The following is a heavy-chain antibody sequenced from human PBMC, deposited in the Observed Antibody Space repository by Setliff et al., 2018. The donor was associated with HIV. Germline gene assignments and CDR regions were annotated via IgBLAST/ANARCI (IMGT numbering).Heavy chain of an antibody. CDR1: GFTFSSYS. CDR2: ISPNSEEI. CDR3: VRDYKWVNWYFDL. Sequence: GGSLRLSCGASGFTFSSYSMNWVRQAPGKGLEWVSSISPNSEEISYADSVKGRFTISRDNAKYSLYLQMDNMRVDDTAVYYCVRDYKWVNWYFDLWGRGTLVTVSS. V-gene: IGHV3-21*01. D-gene: IGHD1-1*01. J-gene: IGHJ2*01.